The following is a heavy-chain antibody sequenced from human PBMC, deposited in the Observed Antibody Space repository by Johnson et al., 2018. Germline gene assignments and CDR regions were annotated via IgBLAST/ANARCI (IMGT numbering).Heavy chain of an antibody. J-gene: IGHJ6*03. V-gene: IGHV4-59*01. Sequence: QVQLQESGPGLVKPSETLSLTCTVSGGSISSYYWSWIRQPPGKGLEWIGYIYYSGSTNSNPSLKSRVTISVDSSKNQFSLKLTSVTAADPAVYYWARRPSPYYYDSSGYYYHDYYYYMDVLGKGTTVTVSS. CDR3: ARRPSPYYYDSSGYYYHDYYYYMDV. CDR1: GGSISSYY. D-gene: IGHD3-22*01. CDR2: IYYSGST.